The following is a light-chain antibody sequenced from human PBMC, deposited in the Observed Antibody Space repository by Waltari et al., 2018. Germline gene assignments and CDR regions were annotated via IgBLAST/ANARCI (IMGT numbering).Light chain of an antibody. V-gene: IGKV3-15*01. CDR3: QQYNNWPPLT. CDR2: EAS. CDR1: QSVSSD. J-gene: IGKJ4*01. Sequence: EILMTQSPGTLSVSPGERATLSRRASQSVSSDLAWYQQKPGQAPRLLIYEASTRATGIPDRFSGRGSGTEFTLTISSLQPEDFGLYYCQQYNNWPPLTFGGGTKVEIK.